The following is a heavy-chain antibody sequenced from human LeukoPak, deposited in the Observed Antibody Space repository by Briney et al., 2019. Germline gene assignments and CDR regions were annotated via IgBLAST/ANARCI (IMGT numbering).Heavy chain of an antibody. D-gene: IGHD2-21*01. CDR2: ISSSSSYI. CDR1: GFTFSSYS. Sequence: GGSLTLFCAPSGFTFSSYSMQWARHAPGEALEWVSSISSSSSYIHYADSVQGRFTISRDNAKNSLYLQMNSLRAEDTAVYYCARDLHSGALYYYYYMDVWGKGTTVTVS. CDR3: ARDLHSGALYYYYYMDV. J-gene: IGHJ6*03. V-gene: IGHV3-21*01.